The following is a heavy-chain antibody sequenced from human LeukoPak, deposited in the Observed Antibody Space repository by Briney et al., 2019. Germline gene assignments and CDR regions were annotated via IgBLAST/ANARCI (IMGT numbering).Heavy chain of an antibody. Sequence: ASVKVSCKASGYTFTSYAMHWVRQAPGQGLEWMGWISAYNGNTNYAQKLQGRVTMTTDTSTSTAYMELRSLRSDDTAVYYCARIPSYYYDSSGYSLPSVYFDYWGQGTLVTVSS. CDR2: ISAYNGNT. CDR1: GYTFTSYA. V-gene: IGHV1-18*01. J-gene: IGHJ4*02. D-gene: IGHD3-22*01. CDR3: ARIPSYYYDSSGYSLPSVYFDY.